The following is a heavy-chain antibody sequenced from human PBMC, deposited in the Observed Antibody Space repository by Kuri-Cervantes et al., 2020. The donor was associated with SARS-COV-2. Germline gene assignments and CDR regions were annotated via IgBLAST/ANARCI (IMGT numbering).Heavy chain of an antibody. J-gene: IGHJ4*02. Sequence: ASVKVSCKASGYTFTDRYIHWVRQAPGQGLEWMGWINPNSGGTNYAQKFQGRVTMTRDTSISTAYMELSRLRSDDTAVYYCARGPTPMDFWSGYYEGVFGYWGQGTLVTVSS. CDR3: ARGPTPMDFWSGYYEGVFGY. V-gene: IGHV1-2*02. D-gene: IGHD3-3*01. CDR2: INPNSGGT. CDR1: GYTFTDRY.